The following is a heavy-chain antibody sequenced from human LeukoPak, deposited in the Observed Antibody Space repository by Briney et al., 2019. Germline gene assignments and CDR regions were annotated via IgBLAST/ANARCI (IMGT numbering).Heavy chain of an antibody. CDR2: INHSGST. CDR3: ARGTGYYFDY. J-gene: IGHJ4*02. CDR1: GGSFSGYY. V-gene: IGHV4-34*01. Sequence: SETLSLTCAVYGGSFSGYYWSWIRQPPGKGLEWIGEINHSGSTNYNPSLKSRVTISVDTSKNQFSLKLSSETAADTAVYYCARGTGYYFDYWGQGTLVTVSS.